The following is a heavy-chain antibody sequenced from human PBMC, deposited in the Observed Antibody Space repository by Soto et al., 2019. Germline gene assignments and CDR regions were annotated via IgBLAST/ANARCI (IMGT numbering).Heavy chain of an antibody. CDR1: GFTFTNYA. D-gene: IGHD6-6*01. Sequence: GGSLRLSCAASGFTFTNYAIHWVRQAPGKGLEWVSSIGSSGSYIYYADSVKGRFTISRDNAKNSVCLQMNSLRADDTSVYYCARDFSSSTFDYWGLGTLVTVSS. CDR3: ARDFSSSTFDY. V-gene: IGHV3-21*01. CDR2: IGSSGSYI. J-gene: IGHJ4*02.